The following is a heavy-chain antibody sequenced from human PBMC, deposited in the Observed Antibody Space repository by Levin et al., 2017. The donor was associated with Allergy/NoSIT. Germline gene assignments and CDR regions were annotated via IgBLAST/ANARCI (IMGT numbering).Heavy chain of an antibody. D-gene: IGHD1-26*01. CDR3: ATGGGRYGMDY. J-gene: IGHJ4*02. CDR2: IKSKPAGGTI. Sequence: GESLKISCAASGFIFSNAWMNWVRQAPGKGLEWVGRIKSKPAGGTIDYAAPVKGRFTLSRDDSKNMVYLQMNSLTTEDTAVYYCATGGGRYGMDYWGQGTLVTVSS. V-gene: IGHV3-15*01. CDR1: GFIFSNAW.